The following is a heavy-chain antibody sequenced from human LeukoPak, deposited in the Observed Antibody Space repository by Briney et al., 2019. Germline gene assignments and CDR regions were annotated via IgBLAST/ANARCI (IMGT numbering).Heavy chain of an antibody. CDR2: ISRNSGSI. V-gene: IGHV3-9*01. D-gene: IGHD3-22*01. CDR3: AKDSGLYYDSSGYYRYFDY. J-gene: IGHJ4*02. CDR1: GFTFDDYA. Sequence: QAGGSLRLSCAASGFTFDDYAMHCVRQAPGKGLEWVSGISRNSGSIGYADSVKGRFTISRDNAKNSLYLQMNSLRAEDTALYYCAKDSGLYYDSSGYYRYFDYWGQGTLVTVSS.